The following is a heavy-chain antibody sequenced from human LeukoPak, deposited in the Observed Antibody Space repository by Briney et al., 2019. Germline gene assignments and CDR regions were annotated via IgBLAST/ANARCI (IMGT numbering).Heavy chain of an antibody. D-gene: IGHD3-22*01. J-gene: IGHJ4*02. Sequence: PGGSLRLSCAASGFTFSSYGMHWVRQAPGKGLEWVAFIRYDGSDKYYADSVKGRFTISRDNSKNTLYLQMNSLRAEDTAVYYCAKDTDSITMIQLDYWGQGTLVTVSS. V-gene: IGHV3-30*02. CDR1: GFTFSSYG. CDR3: AKDTDSITMIQLDY. CDR2: IRYDGSDK.